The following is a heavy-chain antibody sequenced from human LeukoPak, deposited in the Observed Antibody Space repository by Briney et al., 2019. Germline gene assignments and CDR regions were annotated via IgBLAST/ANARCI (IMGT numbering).Heavy chain of an antibody. CDR1: SGSIFSSNW. V-gene: IGHV4-4*02. Sequence: SETLSLTCAVSSGSIFSSNWWSWVRQPPGKGLDWIGQIFHSGSTSYIPSLKSRVTISVDKSKNQFSLNLTSVNAADTAVYYCARARYGSGSYHFMDVWGKGTTVTISS. D-gene: IGHD3-10*01. CDR2: IFHSGST. CDR3: ARARYGSGSYHFMDV. J-gene: IGHJ6*03.